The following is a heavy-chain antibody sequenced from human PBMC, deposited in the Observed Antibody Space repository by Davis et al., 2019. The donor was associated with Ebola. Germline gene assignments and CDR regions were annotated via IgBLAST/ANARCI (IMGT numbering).Heavy chain of an antibody. Sequence: GESLKISCAASGFTFISYWMTWVRQAPRKGLEWVANIKQGGSEKYYVDSVKGRFTISRDNAKNTLYLQMNSLRAEDTAVYYCARYLSEWRSYSYHYYGMDVWGQGTTVTVSS. J-gene: IGHJ6*02. CDR3: ARYLSEWRSYSYHYYGMDV. CDR1: GFTFISYW. D-gene: IGHD3-3*01. V-gene: IGHV3-7*01. CDR2: IKQGGSEK.